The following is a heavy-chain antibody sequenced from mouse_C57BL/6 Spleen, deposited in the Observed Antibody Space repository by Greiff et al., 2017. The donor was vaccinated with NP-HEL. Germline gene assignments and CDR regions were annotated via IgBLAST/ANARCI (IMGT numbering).Heavy chain of an antibody. Sequence: EVKVEESGGGLVQPGGSMKLSCVASGFTFSNYWMNWVRQSPEKGLEWVAQIRLKSDNYATHYAESVKGRFTISRDDSKSSVYLQMNNLRAEDTGIYYCTITTVVATGYFDVWGTGTTVTVSS. CDR1: GFTFSNYW. CDR3: TITTVVATGYFDV. V-gene: IGHV6-3*01. D-gene: IGHD1-1*01. J-gene: IGHJ1*03. CDR2: IRLKSDNYAT.